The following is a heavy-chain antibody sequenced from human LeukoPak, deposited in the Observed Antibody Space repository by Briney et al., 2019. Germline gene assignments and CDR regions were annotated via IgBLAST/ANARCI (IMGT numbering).Heavy chain of an antibody. Sequence: GGSLRLSCAASGFTFSSYSMNWVRQAPGKGLEWVSSISSSSSYIYYADSVKGRFTISGDNAKNSLYLQMNSLRAEDTAVYYCARDRPDSSPLDYWGQGTLVTVSS. J-gene: IGHJ4*02. V-gene: IGHV3-21*01. CDR2: ISSSSSYI. CDR1: GFTFSSYS. D-gene: IGHD6-13*01. CDR3: ARDRPDSSPLDY.